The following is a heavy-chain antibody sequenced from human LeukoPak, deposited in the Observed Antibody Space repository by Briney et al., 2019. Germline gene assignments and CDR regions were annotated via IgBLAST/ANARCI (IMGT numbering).Heavy chain of an antibody. CDR1: GFTFSSYS. V-gene: IGHV3-21*01. Sequence: GGSLRLSCAASGFTFSSYSMNWVRQAPGKGLEWVSSISSSSSYIYYADSVKGRFTISRDNAKNSLYLQMNSLRVEDTAVYYCARDFPFGYCSSTSCSPFDYWGQGTLVTVSS. CDR2: ISSSSSYI. D-gene: IGHD2-2*01. CDR3: ARDFPFGYCSSTSCSPFDY. J-gene: IGHJ4*02.